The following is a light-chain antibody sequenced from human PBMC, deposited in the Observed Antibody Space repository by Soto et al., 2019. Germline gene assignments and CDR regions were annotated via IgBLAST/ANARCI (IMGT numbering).Light chain of an antibody. Sequence: QSALTQPASVSGSPGQPITNSCTGTSSDVGGYNYVSWYQQHPGKAPKLMIYDVSNRPSGVSNRFSGSKSGNTASLTISGLQAEDEADYYCSSYTRSSTPLYVVFGGGTKLTVL. V-gene: IGLV2-14*01. CDR2: DVS. CDR3: SSYTRSSTPLYVV. J-gene: IGLJ2*01. CDR1: SSDVGGYNY.